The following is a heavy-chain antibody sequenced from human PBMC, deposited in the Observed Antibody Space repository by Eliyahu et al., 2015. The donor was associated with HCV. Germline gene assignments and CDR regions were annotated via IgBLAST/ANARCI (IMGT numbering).Heavy chain of an antibody. CDR3: AKRRVGVLGIFDH. D-gene: IGHD7-27*01. V-gene: IGHV3-23*01. CDR2: ISGSGSST. J-gene: IGHJ4*02. CDR1: GFTFSSNA. Sequence: EVQLLESVGGLIQPGGSLRISCAASGFTFSSNAMSWVRQAPGKGLEWVAAISGSGSSTYYADSVKGRFSISRDNSKNTLYLQMNSLRVEDTALYFCAKRRVGVLGIFDHWGQGTLVTVSS.